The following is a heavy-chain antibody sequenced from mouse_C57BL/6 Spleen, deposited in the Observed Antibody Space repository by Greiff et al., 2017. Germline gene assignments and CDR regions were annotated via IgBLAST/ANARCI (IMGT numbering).Heavy chain of an antibody. CDR2: ISDGGSYP. J-gene: IGHJ3*01. CDR3: AREVDYGYDGFAY. V-gene: IGHV5-4*01. CDR1: GFTFSSYA. Sequence: EVQVVESGGGLVKPGGSLKLSCAASGFTFSSYAMSWVRQPPEKRLGWVATISDGGSYPYYPDNVKGRFTISRDNAKNNLYLQMSHLKSEDTAMYYCAREVDYGYDGFAYWGQGTLVTVSA. D-gene: IGHD2-2*01.